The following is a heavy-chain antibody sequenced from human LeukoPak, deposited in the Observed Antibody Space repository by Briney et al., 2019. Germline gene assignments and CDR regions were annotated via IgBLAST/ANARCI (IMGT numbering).Heavy chain of an antibody. D-gene: IGHD3-9*01. CDR2: INPSSGIT. CDR3: ARDRNFDWFQTLDY. J-gene: IGHJ4*02. V-gene: IGHV1-46*01. Sequence: GASVKVSCKASGYAFTSYYIHWVRQAPGQGLEWMGRINPSSGITTYAQKLQGRVTMTTDTSTSTAYMELRSLRSDDTAVYYCARDRNFDWFQTLDYWGQGTLVTVSS. CDR1: GYAFTSYY.